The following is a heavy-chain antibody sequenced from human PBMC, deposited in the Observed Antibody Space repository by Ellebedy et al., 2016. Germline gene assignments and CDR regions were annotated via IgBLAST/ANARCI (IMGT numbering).Heavy chain of an antibody. CDR1: GYTFNNYG. Sequence: ASVKVSCXASGYTFNNYGINWVRQAPGQGLQWMGWISANNGNTDYAQKFQDRVTMTIDTSTSTAYMELRSLSSADTAVYYCARGGGLSKWLQSQLEYWGPGTLVTVSS. V-gene: IGHV1-18*01. CDR3: ARGGGLSKWLQSQLEY. J-gene: IGHJ4*02. D-gene: IGHD5-12*01. CDR2: ISANNGNT.